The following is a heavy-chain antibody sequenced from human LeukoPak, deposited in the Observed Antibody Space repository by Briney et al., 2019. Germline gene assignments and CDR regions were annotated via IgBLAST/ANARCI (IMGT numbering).Heavy chain of an antibody. Sequence: PGGSLRVSCAASGFTFSSYSMNWVRQAPGKGLEWVSSISSSSSYIYYADSVKGRFTISRDNAKNSLYLQMNSLRAEDTAVYYCARVIALCSGGSCYWEAAFDIWGQGTMVTVSS. D-gene: IGHD2-15*01. V-gene: IGHV3-21*01. CDR3: ARVIALCSGGSCYWEAAFDI. CDR2: ISSSSSYI. CDR1: GFTFSSYS. J-gene: IGHJ3*02.